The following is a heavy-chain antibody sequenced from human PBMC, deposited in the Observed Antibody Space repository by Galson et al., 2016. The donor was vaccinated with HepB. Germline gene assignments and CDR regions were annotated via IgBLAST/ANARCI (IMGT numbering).Heavy chain of an antibody. CDR3: AKAFTTADNFYQFGMDV. J-gene: IGHJ6*04. CDR1: GFTFSNYV. V-gene: IGHV3-23*01. D-gene: IGHD1-1*01. CDR2: IGGPGRSK. Sequence: SLRLSCAASGFTFSNYVMTWVRQSPGKGLEWVSRIGGPGRSKDYADSVNGRFTIFRDNSKNTLYLQIDGLRSEDTAVYYCAKAFTTADNFYQFGMDVWGKGTTVTVSS.